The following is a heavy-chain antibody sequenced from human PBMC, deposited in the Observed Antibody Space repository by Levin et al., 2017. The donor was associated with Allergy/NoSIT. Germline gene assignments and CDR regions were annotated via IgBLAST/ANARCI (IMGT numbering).Heavy chain of an antibody. CDR1: GGSFSGYY. V-gene: IGHV4-34*01. D-gene: IGHD6-19*01. Sequence: SCAVYGGSFSGYYWSWIRQPPGKGLEWIGEINHSGSTNYNPSLKSRVTISVDTSKNQFSLKLSSVTAADTAVYYCALRIAVAGTGFDYWGQGTLVTVSS. CDR3: ALRIAVAGTGFDY. CDR2: INHSGST. J-gene: IGHJ4*02.